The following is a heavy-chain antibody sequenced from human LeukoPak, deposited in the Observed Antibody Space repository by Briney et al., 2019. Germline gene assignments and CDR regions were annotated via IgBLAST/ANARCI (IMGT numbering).Heavy chain of an antibody. Sequence: PGRSLRLSCAASGFTISSYGMHWVRQAPGKGLEWVAVIWYDGSNKYYADSVKGRFTISRDNSKNTLYLQMNSLRAEDTAVYYCARGGDSSSWYNWFDPWGQGTLVTVSS. V-gene: IGHV3-33*01. CDR1: GFTISSYG. J-gene: IGHJ5*02. CDR2: IWYDGSNK. CDR3: ARGGDSSSWYNWFDP. D-gene: IGHD6-13*01.